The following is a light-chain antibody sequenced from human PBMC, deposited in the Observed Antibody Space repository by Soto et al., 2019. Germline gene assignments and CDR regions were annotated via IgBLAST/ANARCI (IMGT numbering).Light chain of an antibody. J-gene: IGKJ4*01. V-gene: IGKV1-9*01. CDR3: QQLHVYPST. Sequence: IQLTQSPSSLYASVGDRVTITCRASQDINSYLAWYQQKPGKAPNLLIYAGTSLQSGVPSRFSGSGSGTEFTLTISSLQPEDFATYYCQQLHVYPSTFGGGTKVDIK. CDR1: QDINSY. CDR2: AGT.